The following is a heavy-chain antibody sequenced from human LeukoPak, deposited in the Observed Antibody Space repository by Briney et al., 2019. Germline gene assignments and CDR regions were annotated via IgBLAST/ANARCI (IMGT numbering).Heavy chain of an antibody. J-gene: IGHJ5*02. D-gene: IGHD6-6*01. CDR1: GDSVSSNSAA. CDR2: TYYRSKWYN. Sequence: SQTLSLTCAISGDSVSSNSAAWNWIRQSPSRGLEWVGRTYYRSKWYNDYAVSVKSRITINPDTSKNQFSLQLNSVTPEDTAVYYCARGRIAARRVRNNWFDPWGQGTLVTVSS. V-gene: IGHV6-1*01. CDR3: ARGRIAARRVRNNWFDP.